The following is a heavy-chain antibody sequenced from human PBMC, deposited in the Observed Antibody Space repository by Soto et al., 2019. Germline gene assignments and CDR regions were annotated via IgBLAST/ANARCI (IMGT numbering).Heavy chain of an antibody. CDR2: ISSSSGATI. CDR3: AQMDTMTTSAFDI. Sequence: PWGSMGLACTASEFTFNIEAMNWVRQARGKGLEWVSAISSSSGATIYYADSVKGRFTISRDNSKNTLFLQMNSLRAEDTAMYYCAQMDTMTTSAFDIWGQGTMVTVSS. D-gene: IGHD5-12*01. CDR1: EFTFNIEA. J-gene: IGHJ3*02. V-gene: IGHV3-23*01.